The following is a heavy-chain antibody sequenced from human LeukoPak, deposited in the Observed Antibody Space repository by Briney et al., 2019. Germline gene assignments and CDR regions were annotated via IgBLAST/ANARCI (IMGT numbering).Heavy chain of an antibody. CDR2: TSAYNGNT. CDR3: ARGADILTGGNWFDP. D-gene: IGHD3-9*01. V-gene: IGHV1-18*04. J-gene: IGHJ5*02. Sequence: ASVKVSCKASGYTFTSYGISWVRQAPGQGLEWMGWTSAYNGNTNYAQKLQGRVTMTTDTSTSTAYMELRSLRSDDTAVYYCARGADILTGGNWFDPWGQGTLVTVSS. CDR1: GYTFTSYG.